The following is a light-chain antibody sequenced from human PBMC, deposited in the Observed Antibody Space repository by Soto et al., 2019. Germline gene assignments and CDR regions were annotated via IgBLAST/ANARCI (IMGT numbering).Light chain of an antibody. Sequence: QSVLTQPPSVSGAPGQRVTISCTGSSSSVGAGYDVHWYQQLPGTAPKLLIYGNNNRPSGVPDRFSGSKSGTSASLAITGLQAEDEADYYCSSYAGRTLYVFGTGTKVTVL. J-gene: IGLJ1*01. V-gene: IGLV1-40*01. CDR3: SSYAGRTLYV. CDR2: GNN. CDR1: SSSVGAGYD.